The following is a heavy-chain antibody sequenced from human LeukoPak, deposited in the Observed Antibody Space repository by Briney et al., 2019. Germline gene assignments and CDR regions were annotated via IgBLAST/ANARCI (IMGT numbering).Heavy chain of an antibody. CDR3: ARDASTFGGVIVIRGPIDY. Sequence: ASVKVSCKAFGYTFASFGVSWVRQAPGQGLEWMAWISVYSGNTKIAQKFQGRVTMTTETSTDTAYMELRSLRSDDTAVYYCARDASTFGGVIVIRGPIDYWGQGTLVTVFS. CDR1: GYTFASFG. CDR2: ISVYSGNT. V-gene: IGHV1-18*01. D-gene: IGHD3-16*02. J-gene: IGHJ4*02.